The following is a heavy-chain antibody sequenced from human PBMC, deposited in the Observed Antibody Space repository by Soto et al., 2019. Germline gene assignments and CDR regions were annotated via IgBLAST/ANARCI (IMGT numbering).Heavy chain of an antibody. D-gene: IGHD2-15*01. Sequence: SGPTLVNPTQTLTLTCTFSGFPLSTSGMWESWIRQPPGKALEWLARIDWDDDKYYSTSLKTRLTISKDTSRNQVVLTMTNMDPVDTATYYCARFTYCSGGSCYPPYNWFDPWGQGTLVTVSS. CDR2: IDWDDDK. V-gene: IGHV2-70*11. CDR3: ARFTYCSGGSCYPPYNWFDP. J-gene: IGHJ5*02. CDR1: GFPLSTSGMW.